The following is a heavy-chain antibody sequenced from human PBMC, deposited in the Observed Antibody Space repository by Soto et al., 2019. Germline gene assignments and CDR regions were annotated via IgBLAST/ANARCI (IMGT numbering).Heavy chain of an antibody. Sequence: QVQLQESGPGLVKPSETLSLTCTVSGGSVRSGSYYWSWILQPPGKGLGWIGYIYYSGSTIYNPPLRSRVTISVDTSKNQCSLKLISVTAADTAVYYCARERDAIFDYWGQGTPVTVSS. CDR3: ARERDAIFDY. CDR1: GGSVRSGSYY. D-gene: IGHD3-3*01. V-gene: IGHV4-61*01. J-gene: IGHJ4*02. CDR2: IYYSGST.